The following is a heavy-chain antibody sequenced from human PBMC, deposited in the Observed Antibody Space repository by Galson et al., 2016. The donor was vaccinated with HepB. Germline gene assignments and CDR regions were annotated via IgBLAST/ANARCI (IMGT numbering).Heavy chain of an antibody. CDR1: GFTFSNYG. J-gene: IGHJ4*02. Sequence: SLRLSCAASGFTFSNYGMHWVRQAPGKGLEWVAVIWYDESYKYYADSVKGRFTISRDNSKNTLYLQMNSLRAEDTAVYFCTRERGVGYGSSGWSSPYDSWGQGTLATVSS. D-gene: IGHD6-13*01. CDR3: TRERGVGYGSSGWSSPYDS. CDR2: IWYDESYK. V-gene: IGHV3-33*01.